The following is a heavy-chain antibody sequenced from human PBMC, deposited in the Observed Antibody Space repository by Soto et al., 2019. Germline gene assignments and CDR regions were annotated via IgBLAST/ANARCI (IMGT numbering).Heavy chain of an antibody. D-gene: IGHD3-3*01. CDR2: ISGSGGST. J-gene: IGHJ6*03. V-gene: IGHV3-23*01. CDR3: AKRDNDFWSGYYPDNYYMDV. Sequence: GGSLRLSCAASGFTFGTYAMTWVRQAPGKGLEWVSTISGSGGSTFYADSVKGRFTISRDNSKNTLHLQMNSLRVEDTAVYYCAKRDNDFWSGYYPDNYYMDVWGKGTTVTVSS. CDR1: GFTFGTYA.